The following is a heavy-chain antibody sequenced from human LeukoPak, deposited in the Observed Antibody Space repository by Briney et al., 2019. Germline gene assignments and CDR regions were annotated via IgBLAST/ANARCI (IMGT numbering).Heavy chain of an antibody. CDR3: ASSYYDILTGSYYYYMDV. V-gene: IGHV4-59*01. D-gene: IGHD3-9*01. CDR1: GGSISSYY. J-gene: IGHJ6*03. Sequence: SETLSLTCTVSGGSISSYYWSWIRQPPGKGLEWIGYIYYSGGTNYNPSLKSRVTISVDTSKNQFSLKLSSVTAADTAVYYCASSYYDILTGSYYYYMDVWGKGTTVTVSS. CDR2: IYYSGGT.